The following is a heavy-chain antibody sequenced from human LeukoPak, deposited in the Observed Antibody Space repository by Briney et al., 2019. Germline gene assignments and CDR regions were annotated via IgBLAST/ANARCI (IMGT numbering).Heavy chain of an antibody. J-gene: IGHJ3*02. CDR1: GGSFSGYY. D-gene: IGHD5-24*01. Sequence: SETLSLTCAVYGGSFSGYYWSWIRQPPGKGLEWIGEINHSGSTNYNPSLKSRVTISVDTSKNQFSLKLSSVTAADTAVYYCAVEMATKPDALDIWGQGTMVTVSS. CDR2: INHSGST. CDR3: AVEMATKPDALDI. V-gene: IGHV4-34*01.